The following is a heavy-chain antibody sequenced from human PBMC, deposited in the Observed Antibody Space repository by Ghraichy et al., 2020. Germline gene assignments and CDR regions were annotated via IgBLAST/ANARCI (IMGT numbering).Heavy chain of an antibody. D-gene: IGHD3-22*01. CDR3: ATSSGDYENGGYLDY. CDR2: IKHDGSKK. CDR1: GFTFSSFW. J-gene: IGHJ4*02. Sequence: GGSLRLSCAASGFTFSSFWWTWVRQAPGKGLEWVTNIKHDGSKKHFVDSVKGRFTISRDNSKNSLYLQMNSLRAEDTAVYYCATSSGDYENGGYLDYWGQGTLVAVSS. V-gene: IGHV3-7*01.